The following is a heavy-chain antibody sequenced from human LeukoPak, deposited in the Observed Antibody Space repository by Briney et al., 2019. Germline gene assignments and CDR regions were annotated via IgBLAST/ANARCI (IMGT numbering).Heavy chain of an antibody. CDR3: ARDRDSDGFLDY. Sequence: KSSETLSLTCTVSGGSISTYYWSWIRQPPGKGLEWIGYIYYSGSTNYNPSLKSRVTISVDTSKNQFSLKLRSVTAADTAAYYCARDRDSDGFLDYWGQGTLVTVSS. D-gene: IGHD5-18*01. CDR1: GGSISTYY. V-gene: IGHV4-59*01. J-gene: IGHJ4*02. CDR2: IYYSGST.